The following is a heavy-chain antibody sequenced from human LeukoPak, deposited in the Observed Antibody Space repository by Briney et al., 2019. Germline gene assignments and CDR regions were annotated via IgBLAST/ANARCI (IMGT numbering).Heavy chain of an antibody. CDR2: IIPIFGTA. J-gene: IGHJ4*02. CDR1: GGTFSSYA. Sequence: GASVKVSCKASGGTFSSYAISWVRRAPGQGLEWMGGIIPIFGTANYAQKFQGRVTITADKSTSTAYMELSSLRSEDTAVYYCARGGYYYDSGPFDYWGQGTLVTVSS. V-gene: IGHV1-69*06. CDR3: ARGGYYYDSGPFDY. D-gene: IGHD3-22*01.